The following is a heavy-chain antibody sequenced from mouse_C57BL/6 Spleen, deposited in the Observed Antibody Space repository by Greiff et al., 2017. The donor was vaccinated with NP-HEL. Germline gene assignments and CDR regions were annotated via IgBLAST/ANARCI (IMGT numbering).Heavy chain of an antibody. CDR2: IYPRSGNT. CDR1: GYTFTSYG. Sequence: VKLMESGAELARPGASVKLSCKASGYTFTSYGISWVKQRTGQGLEWIGEIYPRSGNTYYNEKFKGKATLTADKSSSTAYMGLRSLTSEDSAVYFCARVDGYYEAYWGQGTLVTVSA. D-gene: IGHD2-3*01. CDR3: ARVDGYYEAY. V-gene: IGHV1-81*01. J-gene: IGHJ3*01.